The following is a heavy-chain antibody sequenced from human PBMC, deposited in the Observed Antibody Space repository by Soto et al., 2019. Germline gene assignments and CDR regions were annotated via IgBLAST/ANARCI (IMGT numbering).Heavy chain of an antibody. CDR2: INTGNGNT. CDR3: ARDSSAGVIFASPHSYSMHV. Sequence: GASVKVSCKASGYTFTTYAMHWVRQAPGQRIEWMGWINTGNGNTKYSQKFQGRVTITGDTSATSASTVYMEVSSLRSEDTAIYYCARDSSAGVIFASPHSYSMHVSGPGPTVTLSS. CDR1: GYTFTTYA. V-gene: IGHV1-3*04. J-gene: IGHJ6*02. D-gene: IGHD3-3*01.